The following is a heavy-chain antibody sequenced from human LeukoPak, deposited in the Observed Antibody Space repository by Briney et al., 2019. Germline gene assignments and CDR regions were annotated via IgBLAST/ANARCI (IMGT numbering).Heavy chain of an antibody. V-gene: IGHV1-18*01. D-gene: IGHD2-15*01. Sequence: GASVKVSCKASGYTFTSYGISWVRQAPGQGLEWMGWISAYNGNTNYAQKLQGRVTMTTDTSTSTAYMELRSLRSDDTAVYYCARDAKGSLVPSPGVPWFDPWGQGTLVTVSS. CDR3: ARDAKGSLVPSPGVPWFDP. CDR1: GYTFTSYG. CDR2: ISAYNGNT. J-gene: IGHJ5*02.